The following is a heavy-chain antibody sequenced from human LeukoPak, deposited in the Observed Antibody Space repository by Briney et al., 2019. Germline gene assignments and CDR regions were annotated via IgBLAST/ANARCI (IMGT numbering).Heavy chain of an antibody. CDR3: ARVVVVAATPVNYFDY. CDR2: IYHSGNT. CDR1: GGSISSNNW. Sequence: SGTLSLTCAVSGGSISSNNWWSWARQPPGTSLEWVREIYHSGNTNYNPSLKSRVTISVDKSKKQFSLKLSSVTAEDTAVYYCARVVVVAATPVNYFDYWGQGTLVTVSS. V-gene: IGHV4-4*02. J-gene: IGHJ4*02. D-gene: IGHD2-15*01.